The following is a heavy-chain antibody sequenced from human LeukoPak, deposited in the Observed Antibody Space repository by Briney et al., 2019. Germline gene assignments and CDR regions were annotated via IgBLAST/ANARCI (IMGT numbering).Heavy chain of an antibody. J-gene: IGHJ4*02. Sequence: GGSLRLSCAASGFTVSSNYMSWVRQAPGEWREWVSVIYSGGSTYYADSVKGRFTISRDNSKNTLYLQMNSLRAEDTAVYYCARDGVAASFDYWGQGTLVTVSS. CDR3: ARDGVAASFDY. CDR2: IYSGGST. D-gene: IGHD2-15*01. CDR1: GFTVSSNY. V-gene: IGHV3-53*01.